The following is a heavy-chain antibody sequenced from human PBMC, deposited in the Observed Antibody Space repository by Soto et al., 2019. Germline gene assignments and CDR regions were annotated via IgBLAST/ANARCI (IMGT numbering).Heavy chain of an antibody. D-gene: IGHD3-16*01. J-gene: IGHJ4*02. V-gene: IGHV3-13*04. CDR1: GFTFSNFD. Sequence: GGSLRLSCAASGFTFSNFDMHWVRQVIGGGLEWVSAIGCAGGTYYPDSVKGRFTISRDNSKSTLYLQMSGLGVEDTAVYYCARDTWAADYWGQGTLVTVSS. CDR3: ARDTWAADY. CDR2: IGCAGGT.